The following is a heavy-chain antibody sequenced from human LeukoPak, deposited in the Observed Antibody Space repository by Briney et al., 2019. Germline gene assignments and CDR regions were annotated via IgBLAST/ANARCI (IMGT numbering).Heavy chain of an antibody. V-gene: IGHV4-39*01. CDR1: GGSISSSSYY. D-gene: IGHD2-2*01. Sequence: SETLSLTCTVSGGSISSSSYYWGWIRQPPGKGLGWIGSIYYSGSTYYNPSLKSRVTISVDTSKNQFSLKLSSVTAADTAVYYCARVPATAPLYYFDYWGQGTLVTVSS. CDR2: IYYSGST. CDR3: ARVPATAPLYYFDY. J-gene: IGHJ4*02.